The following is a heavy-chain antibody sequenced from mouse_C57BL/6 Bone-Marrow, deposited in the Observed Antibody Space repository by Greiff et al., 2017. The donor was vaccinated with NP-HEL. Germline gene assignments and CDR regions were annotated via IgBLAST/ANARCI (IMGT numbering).Heavy chain of an antibody. CDR3: ANYYGSSYD. CDR2: IYPRSGNT. D-gene: IGHD1-1*01. J-gene: IGHJ2*01. CDR1: GYTFTSYG. V-gene: IGHV1-81*01. Sequence: VQGVESGAELARPGASVKLSCKASGYTFTSYGISWVKQRTGQGLEWIGEIYPRSGNTYYNEKFKGKATLTADKSSSTAYMELRSLTSEDSAVYFCANYYGSSYDWGQGTTLTVSS.